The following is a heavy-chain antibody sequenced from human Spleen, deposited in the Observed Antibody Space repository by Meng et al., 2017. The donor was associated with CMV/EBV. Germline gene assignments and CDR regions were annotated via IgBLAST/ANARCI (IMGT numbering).Heavy chain of an antibody. Sequence: GESLKISCVASRFTFSPYTMHWVRQAPGKGLEWVAVISYDGNNKYYADSVKGRFTFSRDNSKNIMYLQMNSLTPEDTAVYYCARAYCSSTSCQPYFDYWGQGTLVTVSS. J-gene: IGHJ4*02. D-gene: IGHD2-2*01. CDR2: ISYDGNNK. CDR3: ARAYCSSTSCQPYFDY. CDR1: RFTFSPYT. V-gene: IGHV3-30-3*01.